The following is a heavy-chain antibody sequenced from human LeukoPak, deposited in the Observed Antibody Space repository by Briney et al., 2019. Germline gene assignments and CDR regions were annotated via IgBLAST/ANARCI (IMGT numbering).Heavy chain of an antibody. V-gene: IGHV4-59*01. J-gene: IGHJ3*02. Sequence: SETLSLTCTVSGGSISSYYWSWIRQPPGKGLEWIGYIYYSGSTNYNPSLKSRVTISVDTSKNQCSLKLSSVTAADTAVYYCARGHPARLWVIGVGDAFDIWGQGTMVTVSS. D-gene: IGHD3-3*01. CDR3: ARGHPARLWVIGVGDAFDI. CDR2: IYYSGST. CDR1: GGSISSYY.